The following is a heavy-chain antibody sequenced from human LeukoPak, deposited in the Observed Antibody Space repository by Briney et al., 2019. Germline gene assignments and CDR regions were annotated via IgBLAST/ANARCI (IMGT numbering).Heavy chain of an antibody. D-gene: IGHD3-22*01. CDR1: TFTLSSYGNYG. CDR2: IRHDGSNK. CDR3: AKDSSDYYFDY. V-gene: IGHV3-30*02. Sequence: GGSPRLSCSASTFTLSSYGNYGMHWVRQTPGKGLEWVAFIRHDGSNKYYADSVRGRFTISRDNSKRTVYLQLNSLRPDDTAVYYCAKDSSDYYFDYRGQGTLVTVSS. J-gene: IGHJ4*02.